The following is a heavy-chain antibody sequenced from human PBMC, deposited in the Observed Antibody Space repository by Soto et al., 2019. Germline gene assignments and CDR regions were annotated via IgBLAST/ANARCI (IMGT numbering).Heavy chain of an antibody. V-gene: IGHV4-59*01. D-gene: IGHD2-2*01. CDR1: GGSISSYY. J-gene: IGHJ4*02. Sequence: SETLSLTCTVSGGSISSYYWSWVRQPPGKGLEWIGYIYYSGSTNYNPSLKSRVTISVDTSKNQFSLKLSSVTAADTAVYYCARVGDCSSTSCYQFDYWGQGTLVTVSS. CDR2: IYYSGST. CDR3: ARVGDCSSTSCYQFDY.